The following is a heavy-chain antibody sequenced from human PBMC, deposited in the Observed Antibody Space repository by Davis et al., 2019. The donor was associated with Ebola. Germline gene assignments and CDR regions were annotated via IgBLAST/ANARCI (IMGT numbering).Heavy chain of an antibody. CDR2: IGTAGDT. J-gene: IGHJ4*02. Sequence: PGGSLRLSCAASGFTFSSYDMHWVRQGTGKGLEWVSAIGTAGDTYCPGSVKGRFTISRENAKNSLYLQMNSLRAEDTAVYYCARVRFGDTAVDYWGQGTLVTVSS. CDR3: ARVRFGDTAVDY. V-gene: IGHV3-13*01. D-gene: IGHD5-18*01. CDR1: GFTFSSYD.